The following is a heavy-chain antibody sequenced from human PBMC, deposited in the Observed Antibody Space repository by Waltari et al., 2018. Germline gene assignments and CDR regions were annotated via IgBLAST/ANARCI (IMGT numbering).Heavy chain of an antibody. D-gene: IGHD2-15*01. CDR2: IIPIFGTA. CDR1: GGTFSSYA. Sequence: QVQLVQSGAEVKKPGSSVKVSCKASGGTFSSYAISWVRQATGQGLEWMGRIIPIFGTANYAQKFQGRVTITADKSTSTAYMELSSLRSEDTAVYYCARELDYCSGGSCYSGYWGQGTLVTVSS. CDR3: ARELDYCSGGSCYSGY. V-gene: IGHV1-69*08. J-gene: IGHJ4*02.